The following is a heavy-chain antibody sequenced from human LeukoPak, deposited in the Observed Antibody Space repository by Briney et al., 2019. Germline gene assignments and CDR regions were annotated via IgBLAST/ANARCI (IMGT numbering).Heavy chain of an antibody. V-gene: IGHV4-59*01. Sequence: SETLSLTCTVSGGSISSYYWSWIRHPPGKGREWIGCIYYSGYTNYKSSLKSRVTISVDTSKNQFSLKLSSVTARETAVYYCARTTMVRGTYYMDVWGKGTTVTVSS. D-gene: IGHD3-10*01. J-gene: IGHJ6*03. CDR1: GGSISSYY. CDR3: ARTTMVRGTYYMDV. CDR2: IYYSGYT.